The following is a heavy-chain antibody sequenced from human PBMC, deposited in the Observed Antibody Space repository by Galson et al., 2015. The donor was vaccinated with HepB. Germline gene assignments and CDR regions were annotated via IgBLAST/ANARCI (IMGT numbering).Heavy chain of an antibody. CDR3: ASGFDILIYPVDY. J-gene: IGHJ4*02. D-gene: IGHD3-9*01. CDR1: GFTFSSYS. CDR2: ISSSSSYI. V-gene: IGHV3-21*01. Sequence: SLRLSCAASGFTFSSYSMNWVRQAPGKGLEWVSSISSSSSYIYYADSVKGRFTISRDNAKNSLYLQMNSLRAEDTAVYYCASGFDILIYPVDYWGQGTLVTVSS.